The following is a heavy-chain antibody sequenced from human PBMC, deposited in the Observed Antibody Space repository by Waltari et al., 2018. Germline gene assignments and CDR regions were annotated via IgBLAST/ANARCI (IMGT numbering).Heavy chain of an antibody. CDR2: IYYSGST. CDR3: ATDFLGAFDI. Sequence: QLQLQESGPGVVKPSETLSLTCTVSGGPISSSSYYWGWIRQPRGQGLEWIGSIYYSGSTYYNPSLKSRVTISVDTSKNQFSLKLSSVTAADTAVYYCATDFLGAFDIWGQGTMVTVSS. CDR1: GGPISSSSYY. V-gene: IGHV4-39*07. J-gene: IGHJ3*02. D-gene: IGHD3-3*01.